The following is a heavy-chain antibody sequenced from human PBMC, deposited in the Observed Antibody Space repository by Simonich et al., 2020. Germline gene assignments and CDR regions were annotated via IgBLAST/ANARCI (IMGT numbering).Heavy chain of an antibody. CDR3: ARDLRGSYYYYYYMDV. CDR1: GYTFTGYY. V-gene: IGHV1-2*02. Sequence: QVQLGPAGAEVKKPGASVKVSCKASGYTFTGYYMPWVRQAPGQGLEWMGRINPNRGGTNYAQKFQGRVTMTRETSISTAYMELSRLRSDDTAVYYCARDLRGSYYYYYYMDVWGKGTTVTVSS. J-gene: IGHJ6*03. CDR2: INPNRGGT. D-gene: IGHD1-26*01.